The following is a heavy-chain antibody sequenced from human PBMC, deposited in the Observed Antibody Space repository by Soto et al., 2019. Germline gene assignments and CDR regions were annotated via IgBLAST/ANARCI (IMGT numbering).Heavy chain of an antibody. Sequence: PGGSLRLSCAASGFTFSSSEMSWVRQAPGKGLEWVSYTSSSGSTTHYADSVKGRFTISRDNAKHSLYLQMNSLRVADTAVYYCARWEVVTGLDYWGQGTLVTVSS. J-gene: IGHJ4*02. V-gene: IGHV3-48*03. CDR3: ARWEVVTGLDY. CDR2: TSSSGSTT. CDR1: GFTFSSSE. D-gene: IGHD3-22*01.